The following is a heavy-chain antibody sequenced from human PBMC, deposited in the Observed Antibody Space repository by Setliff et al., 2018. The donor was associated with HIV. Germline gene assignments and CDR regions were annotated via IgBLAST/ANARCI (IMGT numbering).Heavy chain of an antibody. CDR1: GFTFSSYA. CDR3: AKVFAFGIDGFDI. Sequence: PGGSLRLSCAASGFTFSSYAMGWVRQGPGKGLEWVSTIGAAAYPTHYAESVKGRFTISKDNSRNALYLQMNSLTDEDTAVYYCAKVFAFGIDGFDIWGQGTMVTVSS. J-gene: IGHJ3*02. D-gene: IGHD3-10*01. V-gene: IGHV3-23*01. CDR2: IGAAAYPT.